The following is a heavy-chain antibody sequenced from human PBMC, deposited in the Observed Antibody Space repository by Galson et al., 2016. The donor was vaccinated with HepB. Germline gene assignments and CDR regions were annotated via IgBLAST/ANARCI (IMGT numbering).Heavy chain of an antibody. CDR1: GLTFTSAW. Sequence: SLRLSCAASGLTFTSAWMSWVRQAPGKGLEWVGRIKSTPTGGTTDYAAPVERSFTISRHDSKNTLYLKMNSLKTEDTAVYYCATDDPLPGDALYHWGQGTLVTVSS. CDR2: IKSTPTGGTT. CDR3: ATDDPLPGDALYH. D-gene: IGHD2-21*01. V-gene: IGHV3-15*01. J-gene: IGHJ5*02.